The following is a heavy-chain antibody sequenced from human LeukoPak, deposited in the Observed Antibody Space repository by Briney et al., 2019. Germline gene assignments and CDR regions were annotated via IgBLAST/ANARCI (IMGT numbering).Heavy chain of an antibody. J-gene: IGHJ4*02. CDR1: GGSISSYY. D-gene: IGHD3-22*01. CDR3: AVSSGYYGYYFDY. Sequence: SETLSLTCTVSGGSISSYYWSWLRQPPGKGLEWIGYIHYSGSTNYNPSLKSRVTISVDTSKNQFSLKLSSVTAADTAVYYCAVSSGYYGYYFDYWGQGTLVTVSS. CDR2: IHYSGST. V-gene: IGHV4-59*01.